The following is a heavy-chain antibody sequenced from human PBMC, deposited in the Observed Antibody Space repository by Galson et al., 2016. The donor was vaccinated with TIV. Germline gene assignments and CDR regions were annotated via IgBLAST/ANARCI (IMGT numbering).Heavy chain of an antibody. CDR3: ARGVGTVMGQYYMDV. CDR1: GGTLGNYA. V-gene: IGHV1-69*05. D-gene: IGHD5-18*01. J-gene: IGHJ6*03. CDR2: TIPMFGTA. Sequence: SVKVSCKASGGTLGNYAISWVRQAPRQGLEWMGGTIPMFGTANYAQKFQGRVTITTDESTSTAYMELSSLKSEDTAVYYCARGVGTVMGQYYMDVWGKGTTVTVSS.